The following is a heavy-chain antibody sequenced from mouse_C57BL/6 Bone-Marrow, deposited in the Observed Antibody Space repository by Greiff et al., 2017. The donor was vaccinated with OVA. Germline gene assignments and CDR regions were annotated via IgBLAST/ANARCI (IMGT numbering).Heavy chain of an antibody. Sequence: EVMLVESGGGLVQPGGSLSLSCAASGFTFTDYYMSWVRQPPGKALEWLGFIRNKANGYTTEYSASVKGRFTISRDNSQSILYLQMNAQRAEDRATYYCASPGSSYGYFDYWGQGTALTVSS. CDR2: IRNKANGYTT. J-gene: IGHJ2*01. CDR1: GFTFTDYY. V-gene: IGHV7-3*01. CDR3: ASPGSSYGYFDY. D-gene: IGHD1-1*01.